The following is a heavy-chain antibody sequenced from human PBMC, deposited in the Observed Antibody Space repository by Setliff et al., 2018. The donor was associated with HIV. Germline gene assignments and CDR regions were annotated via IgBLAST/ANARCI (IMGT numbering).Heavy chain of an antibody. J-gene: IGHJ6*03. V-gene: IGHV3-74*01. D-gene: IGHD3-3*01. CDR2: INSDGSST. Sequence: GGSLRLSCAASGFTFSSYWMYWVRQAPGKGLVWVSRINSDGSSTYHADYVKGRFTISRGNSKNTLYLQMNSLRAEDTAVYYCAKDNNIWSGYYYYYYMDVWGKGTTVTVSS. CDR1: GFTFSSYW. CDR3: AKDNNIWSGYYYYYYMDV.